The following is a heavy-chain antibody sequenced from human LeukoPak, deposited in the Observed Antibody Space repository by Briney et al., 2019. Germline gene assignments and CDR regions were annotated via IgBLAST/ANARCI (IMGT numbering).Heavy chain of an antibody. CDR3: ARGGDFWSGYHFDY. Sequence: SRTLSLTCTVSGGSISRGDYYWSWIRQPPGKGLEWIGYIYYRGSTYYNPSLKSRVTISVDTSKNQFSLKLSSVTAADTAVYYCARGGDFWSGYHFDYWGQGTLVTVSS. CDR1: GGSISRGDYY. V-gene: IGHV4-30-4*01. CDR2: IYYRGST. D-gene: IGHD3-3*01. J-gene: IGHJ4*02.